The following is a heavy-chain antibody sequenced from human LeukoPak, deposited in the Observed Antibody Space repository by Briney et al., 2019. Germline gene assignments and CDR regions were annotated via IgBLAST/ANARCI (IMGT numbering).Heavy chain of an antibody. CDR3: ARLPGIAAVGQDYYYYGMDV. Sequence: SETLSLTCTVSGGSISSYYWSWIRQPPGKGLEWIGYIYYSGSTNYNPSLKSRVTISVDTSKNQFSLKLSSVTAADTAVYYCARLPGIAAVGQDYYYYGMDVWGQGTTVTVSS. CDR1: GGSISSYY. D-gene: IGHD6-13*01. J-gene: IGHJ6*02. V-gene: IGHV4-59*08. CDR2: IYYSGST.